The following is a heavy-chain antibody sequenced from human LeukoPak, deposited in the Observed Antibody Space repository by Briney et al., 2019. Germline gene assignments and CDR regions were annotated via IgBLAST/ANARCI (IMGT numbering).Heavy chain of an antibody. Sequence: GGSLRLSCAASGFTFSSYGMHWVRQAPGKGLEWGAVISYDGSNKYYADSVKGRFTISRDNSKNTLYLQMNSLRAEDTAVYYCAKDRQWLALIYYGMDVWGQGTTVTVSS. D-gene: IGHD6-19*01. V-gene: IGHV3-30*18. CDR2: ISYDGSNK. J-gene: IGHJ6*02. CDR1: GFTFSSYG. CDR3: AKDRQWLALIYYGMDV.